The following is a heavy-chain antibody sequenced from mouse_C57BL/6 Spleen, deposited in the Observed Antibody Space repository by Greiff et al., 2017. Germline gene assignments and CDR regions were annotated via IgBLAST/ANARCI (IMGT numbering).Heavy chain of an antibody. CDR3: ARNYYGSSPPFAY. Sequence: EVQLQQSGPALVKPGASVKIPCKASGYTFTDYNMDWVKQSHGKSLEWIGDINPNNGGTIYNQKFKGKATLTVDKSSSTAYMELRSLTSEDTAVYYCARNYYGSSPPFAYWGQGTLVTVSA. J-gene: IGHJ3*01. V-gene: IGHV1-18*01. CDR2: INPNNGGT. CDR1: GYTFTDYN. D-gene: IGHD1-1*01.